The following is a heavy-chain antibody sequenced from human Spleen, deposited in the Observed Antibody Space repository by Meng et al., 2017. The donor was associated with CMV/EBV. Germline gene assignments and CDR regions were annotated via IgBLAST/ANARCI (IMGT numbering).Heavy chain of an antibody. D-gene: IGHD1-26*01. V-gene: IGHV4-34*01. CDR2: INHIGSA. Sequence: CAVYGGAFSGYYWTWIRQSPGRGPEWIGEINHIGSAHYNPSLVSQVTLSVDTSKNQFSLYLRAVTAADTAVYFCVRARILGGSFADSWGQGTLVTVSS. CDR1: GGAFSGYY. J-gene: IGHJ4*02. CDR3: VRARILGGSFADS.